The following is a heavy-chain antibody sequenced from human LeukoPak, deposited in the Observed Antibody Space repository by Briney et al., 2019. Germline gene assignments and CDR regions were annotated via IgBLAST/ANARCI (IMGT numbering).Heavy chain of an antibody. D-gene: IGHD6-6*01. J-gene: IGHJ4*02. V-gene: IGHV5-51*01. Sequence: PGEALKISLRGSGYTFSTCWIGWVRQVPGKGVEWRWMIYPGDSDTRQSPSLQGQVPTSAAKSLSPDYLQWSSLKASDTAMYSCTRRRVTYSNSSGRSRYYFDYWGQGTLVTVSS. CDR1: GYTFSTCW. CDR3: TRRRVTYSNSSGRSRYYFDY. CDR2: IYPGDSDT.